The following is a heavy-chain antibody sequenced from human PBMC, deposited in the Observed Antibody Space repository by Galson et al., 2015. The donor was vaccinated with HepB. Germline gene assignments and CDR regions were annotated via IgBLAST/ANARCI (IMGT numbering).Heavy chain of an antibody. V-gene: IGHV3-30*04. J-gene: IGHJ4*02. CDR1: GFTFSSYA. D-gene: IGHD3-22*01. CDR3: ARGTGYYQYFDY. CDR2: ISYDGSNK. Sequence: SLRLSCAASGFTFSSYAMHWVRQAPGKGLEWVAVISYDGSNKYYADSVKGRFTISRDNSKNTLYLQMNSLRAEDTAVYYCARGTGYYQYFDYWGQGTLVTVSS.